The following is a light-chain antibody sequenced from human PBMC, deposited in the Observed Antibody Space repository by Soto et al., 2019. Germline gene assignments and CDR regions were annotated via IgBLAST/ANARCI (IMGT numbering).Light chain of an antibody. Sequence: EIVLTQSPGTLSLSPGERATLSCRASQSVSSSYLAWYQQKPGQAPRLLIYGASSRATGIPDRFSGSGSGTEFTLTIDNLEPEDFAIYYCQQRSNWPPITFGQGTRLEIK. CDR3: QQRSNWPPIT. J-gene: IGKJ5*01. V-gene: IGKV3D-20*02. CDR1: QSVSSSY. CDR2: GAS.